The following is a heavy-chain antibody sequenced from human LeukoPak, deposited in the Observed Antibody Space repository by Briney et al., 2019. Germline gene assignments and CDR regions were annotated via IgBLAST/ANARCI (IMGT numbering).Heavy chain of an antibody. Sequence: GGSLRLSCAASGFTFSSYGMHWVRQAPGKGLEWVAVIWYDGSNKYYADSVKGRFTISRDNSKNTLYLQMNSLRAEDTAVYYCARTSYLYSSGWYASEYSDYWGQGTLVTVSS. D-gene: IGHD6-19*01. CDR3: ARTSYLYSSGWYASEYSDY. J-gene: IGHJ4*02. CDR2: IWYDGSNK. CDR1: GFTFSSYG. V-gene: IGHV3-33*01.